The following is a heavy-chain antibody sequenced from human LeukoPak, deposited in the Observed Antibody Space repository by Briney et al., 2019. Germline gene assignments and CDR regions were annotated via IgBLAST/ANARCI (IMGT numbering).Heavy chain of an antibody. Sequence: KSSETLSLTCAVSGGSFSGYYWSWIRQPPGKGLEWIGEINHSGSTKYNPSLRSQFSISVDTLKTQFFLKLRSVTAADTAVYYCARTAKVYGDYGYFDYWDQGTLVTVSS. V-gene: IGHV4-34*01. CDR1: GGSFSGYY. J-gene: IGHJ4*02. CDR2: INHSGST. CDR3: ARTAKVYGDYGYFDY. D-gene: IGHD4-17*01.